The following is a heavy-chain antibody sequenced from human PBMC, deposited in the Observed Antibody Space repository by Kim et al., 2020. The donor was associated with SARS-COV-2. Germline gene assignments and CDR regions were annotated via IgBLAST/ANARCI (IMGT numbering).Heavy chain of an antibody. D-gene: IGHD3-10*01. CDR2: IYSGGST. V-gene: IGHV3-66*02. J-gene: IGHJ6*02. CDR1: GFTVSSNY. Sequence: GGSLRLSCAASGFTVSSNYMSWVRQAPGKGLEWVSVIYSGGSTYYADSVKGRFTISRDNSKNTLYLQMNSLRAEDTAVYYCARGVEYYYGSGSYSYCYGMDVWGQGTTVTVSS. CDR3: ARGVEYYYGSGSYSYCYGMDV.